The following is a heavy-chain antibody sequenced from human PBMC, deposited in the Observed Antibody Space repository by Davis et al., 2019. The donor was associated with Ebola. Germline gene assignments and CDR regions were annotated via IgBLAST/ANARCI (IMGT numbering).Heavy chain of an antibody. CDR1: GFTFSSHW. Sequence: GGSLRLSCAASGFTFSSHWISWVRQAPGKGLEWVANINGDGSEKYYVASVKGRFSISRDNAKNSVSLQMNSLRVEDTAVYYCARDFGPYSYWGQGTLVTVSS. CDR2: INGDGSEK. CDR3: ARDFGPYSY. D-gene: IGHD4-11*01. J-gene: IGHJ4*02. V-gene: IGHV3-7*01.